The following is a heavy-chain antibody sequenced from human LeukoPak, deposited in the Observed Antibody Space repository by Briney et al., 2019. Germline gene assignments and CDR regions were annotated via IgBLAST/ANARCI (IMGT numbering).Heavy chain of an antibody. CDR1: GFTFSSKY. D-gene: IGHD1-26*01. Sequence: PGGSLRLSCAASGFTFSSKYMDWGRQAPGKGVEWGGRIRKKRKSYTTEYAASVKDRFTISRDDSKNSLYLQMNSLKTEDTAVYYCAGSGSYSPLDYWGQGTLVTVSS. J-gene: IGHJ4*02. CDR2: IRKKRKSYTT. V-gene: IGHV3-72*01. CDR3: AGSGSYSPLDY.